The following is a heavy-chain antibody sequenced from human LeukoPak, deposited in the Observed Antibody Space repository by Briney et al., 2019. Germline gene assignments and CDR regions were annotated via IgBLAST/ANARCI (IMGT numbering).Heavy chain of an antibody. D-gene: IGHD3-10*01. CDR3: ATGAMVYEY. CDR1: GSTLTKIS. V-gene: IGHV1-24*01. CDR2: FGPQVGET. Sequence: GPSVKVSCKVSGSTLTKISIDWVRQAPGKGLECMGTFGPQVGETIHSQKLQGRLKMTADTSTDTAYMEMSSLQSEDTAVYYCATGAMVYEYWGQGTLVTVSS. J-gene: IGHJ4*02.